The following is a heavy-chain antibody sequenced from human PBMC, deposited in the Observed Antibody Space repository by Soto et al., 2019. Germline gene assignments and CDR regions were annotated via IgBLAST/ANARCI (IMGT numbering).Heavy chain of an antibody. CDR2: INAGNGNT. D-gene: IGHD3-10*01. V-gene: IGHV1-3*01. Sequence: ASVKVSCKASGYTFTSYAMHWVRQAPGQRLEWMGWINAGNGNTKYSQKFQGRVTITRDTSASTAYMELSSLRSEDTAVYYCARDRNQYYYGSGSWNWFDPWGQGTLVTVSS. CDR3: ARDRNQYYYGSGSWNWFDP. J-gene: IGHJ5*02. CDR1: GYTFTSYA.